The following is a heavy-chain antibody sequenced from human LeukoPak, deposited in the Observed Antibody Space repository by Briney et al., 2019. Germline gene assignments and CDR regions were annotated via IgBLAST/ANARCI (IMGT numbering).Heavy chain of an antibody. CDR1: GGSITSSHYY. J-gene: IGHJ5*02. CDR3: ARRAFLRYYYGSGSYYNRNHNWFDP. D-gene: IGHD3-10*01. CDR2: IFYTGIT. Sequence: SETLSLTCTVSGGSITSSHYYWGWIRQPPGKGLEWIGNIFYTGITYSNPSLKSRVTMSVDTSKKQFSLKMSSVTAADTAVYYCARRAFLRYYYGSGSYYNRNHNWFDPWGQGTLVTVSS. V-gene: IGHV4-39*01.